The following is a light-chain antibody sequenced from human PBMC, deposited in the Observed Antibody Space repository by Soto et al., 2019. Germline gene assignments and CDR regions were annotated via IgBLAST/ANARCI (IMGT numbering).Light chain of an antibody. Sequence: DIQMTQSPSTLSASIGDRVTITCRASQTISNWLAWYQQQAGKAPKVLIHDASRLESGVPSRFSGSGSGTEFTLTINNLQPDDFAIYYCRQYDSESTFGQGTKVDIK. CDR3: RQYDSEST. CDR1: QTISNW. CDR2: DAS. V-gene: IGKV1-5*01. J-gene: IGKJ1*01.